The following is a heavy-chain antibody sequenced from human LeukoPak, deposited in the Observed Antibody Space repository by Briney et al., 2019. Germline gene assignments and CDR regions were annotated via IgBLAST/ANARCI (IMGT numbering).Heavy chain of an antibody. J-gene: IGHJ4*02. CDR3: ARRLELPDY. Sequence: ASVKVSCKASGYTFTSYGISWVRQAPGQGLEWMGWISAYNGNTNYAQKLQGRVTMTTDTSTSTAYMELSRLRADDTAMYYCARRLELPDYWGQGTLVTVSS. D-gene: IGHD1-7*01. V-gene: IGHV1-18*01. CDR2: ISAYNGNT. CDR1: GYTFTSYG.